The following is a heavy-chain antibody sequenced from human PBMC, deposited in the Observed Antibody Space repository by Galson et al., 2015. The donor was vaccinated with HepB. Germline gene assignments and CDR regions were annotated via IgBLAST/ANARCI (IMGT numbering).Heavy chain of an antibody. J-gene: IGHJ4*02. CDR3: ARGGGDYDILTGPPSHFDY. CDR2: ISSSSSTI. V-gene: IGHV3-48*01. Sequence: SLRLSCAASGFTFSSYSMNWVRQAPGKGLEWVSYISSSSSTIYYADSVKGRFTISRDNAKNSLYLQMNSLRAEDTAVYYCARGGGDYDILTGPPSHFDYWGQGTLVTVSS. CDR1: GFTFSSYS. D-gene: IGHD3-9*01.